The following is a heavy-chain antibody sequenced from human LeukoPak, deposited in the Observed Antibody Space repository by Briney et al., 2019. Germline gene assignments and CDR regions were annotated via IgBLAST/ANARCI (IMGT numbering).Heavy chain of an antibody. Sequence: PGGSLRLSCAASGFTFSSYAMSWVRQAPGKGLEWVSGISGSGGSTYYGDSVKGRFTISRDNSKNTLYLQMNSLRAEDTAVHYCAKDSSGWGNYFDFWGQGTLVTVSS. CDR1: GFTFSSYA. V-gene: IGHV3-23*01. D-gene: IGHD6-19*01. CDR3: AKDSSGWGNYFDF. CDR2: ISGSGGST. J-gene: IGHJ4*02.